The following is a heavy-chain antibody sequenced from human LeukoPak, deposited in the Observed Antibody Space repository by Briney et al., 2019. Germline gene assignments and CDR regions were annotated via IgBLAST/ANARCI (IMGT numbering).Heavy chain of an antibody. CDR1: GFTFSSYE. CDR3: ARSIFGVEAWFDP. D-gene: IGHD3-3*01. V-gene: IGHV3-7*05. Sequence: PGGSLRLSCAASGFTFSSYEMNWVRQAPGKGLEWVANIKQDGSEKYYVDSVKGRFTISRDNAKNSLYLQMNSLRAEDTAVYYCARSIFGVEAWFDPWGQGTLVTVSS. CDR2: IKQDGSEK. J-gene: IGHJ5*02.